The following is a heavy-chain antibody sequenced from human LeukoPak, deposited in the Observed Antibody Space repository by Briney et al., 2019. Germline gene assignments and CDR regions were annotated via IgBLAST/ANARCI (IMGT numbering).Heavy chain of an antibody. V-gene: IGHV3-23*01. D-gene: IGHD3-22*01. CDR3: AKIYSAGAYDSRGSYSYFDS. CDR2: ISGSGVKT. CDR1: GFTFSSYA. Sequence: GGSLRLSCVASGFTFSSYAMSWVRQAPGQALEWVSAISGSGVKTYYADSVKGRFTTSRDSSKNTLSLQINSLRAEDTAIYYCAKIYSAGAYDSRGSYSYFDSWGQGTLVTVSS. J-gene: IGHJ4*02.